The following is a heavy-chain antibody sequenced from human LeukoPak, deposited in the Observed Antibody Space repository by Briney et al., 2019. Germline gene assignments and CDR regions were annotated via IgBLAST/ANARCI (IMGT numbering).Heavy chain of an antibody. CDR1: GYTFTSYA. CDR2: INPNSGGT. V-gene: IGHV1-2*02. Sequence: ASVKVSCKASGYTFTSYAMHWVRQAPGQGLEWMGWINPNSGGTNYAQKFQGRVTMTRDTSISTAYMELSRLRSDDTAVYYCARDYTVTTRDYYYYYMDVWGKGTTVTISS. J-gene: IGHJ6*03. D-gene: IGHD4-17*01. CDR3: ARDYTVTTRDYYYYYMDV.